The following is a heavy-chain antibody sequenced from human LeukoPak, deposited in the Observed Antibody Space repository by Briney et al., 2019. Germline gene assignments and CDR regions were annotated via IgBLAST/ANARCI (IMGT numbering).Heavy chain of an antibody. D-gene: IGHD3-22*01. CDR2: INHSGST. Sequence: SETLSLTCAVYGDFFSGYYWSWIRQPPGKGLEWIGEINHSGSTNYNPSLKSRVTISVDKSRNQFPLRLSSVTAADTAVYYCARGIPGYFNTSGYYYDYWGQGTLVTVSS. J-gene: IGHJ4*02. CDR1: GDFFSGYY. V-gene: IGHV4-34*01. CDR3: ARGIPGYFNTSGYYYDY.